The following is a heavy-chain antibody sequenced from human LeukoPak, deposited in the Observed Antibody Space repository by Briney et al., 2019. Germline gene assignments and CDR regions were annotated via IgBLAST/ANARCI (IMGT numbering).Heavy chain of an antibody. V-gene: IGHV1-8*01. Sequence: ASVKVSCKASGYTFTSYDINWVRQATGQGLEWMGWMNPNSGNTGYAQKFQGRVTMTRDTSISTAYMELSSLRSEDTAVYYCAGVSCSSTSCYDYWGQGALVTVSS. CDR2: MNPNSGNT. CDR1: GYTFTSYD. CDR3: AGVSCSSTSCYDY. D-gene: IGHD2-2*01. J-gene: IGHJ4*02.